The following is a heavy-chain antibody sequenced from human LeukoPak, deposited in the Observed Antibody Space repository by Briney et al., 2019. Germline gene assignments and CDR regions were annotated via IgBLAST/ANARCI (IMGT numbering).Heavy chain of an antibody. CDR1: GFTFSSYA. D-gene: IGHD2-2*01. J-gene: IGHJ4*02. CDR2: ISYDRSSK. CDR3: ATPPKGSTNDY. V-gene: IGHV3-30-3*01. Sequence: PGGSLRLSCAASGFTFSSYAMHWVRQAPGKGLEWVAVISYDRSSKYYADSVKGRFTISRDNSKNTLYLQMNSLRAEDTAVYYCATPPKGSTNDYWGQGTLVTVSS.